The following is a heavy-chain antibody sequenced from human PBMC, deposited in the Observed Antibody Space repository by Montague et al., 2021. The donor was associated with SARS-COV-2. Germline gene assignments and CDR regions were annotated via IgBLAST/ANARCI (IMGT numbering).Heavy chain of an antibody. Sequence: SETLSLTCNVSGASINYYYCHWLRQSAAKGRGWIGLIYSSGNATTSPPLKSRVTMSVDTSQNQFSLKLNSLTATDTAVYYCARGDHPQSASWYFFDTWGQGALVTVSS. J-gene: IGHJ4*02. D-gene: IGHD6-13*01. CDR2: IYSSGNA. CDR1: GASINYYY. CDR3: ARGDHPQSASWYFFDT. V-gene: IGHV4-4*07.